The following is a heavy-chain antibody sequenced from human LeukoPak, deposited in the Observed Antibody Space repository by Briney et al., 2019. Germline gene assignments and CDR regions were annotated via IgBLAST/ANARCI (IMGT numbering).Heavy chain of an antibody. CDR2: INPSGGST. CDR1: GGTFSSYA. D-gene: IGHD3-22*01. V-gene: IGHV1-46*01. CDR3: ARDQRLYYYDSSGYSFDY. J-gene: IGHJ4*02. Sequence: ASVKVSCKASGGTFSSYAISWVRQAPGQGLEWMGIINPSGGSTSYAQKFQGRVTMTRDTSTSTVYMELSSLRSEDTAVYYCARDQRLYYYDSSGYSFDYWGQGTLVTVSS.